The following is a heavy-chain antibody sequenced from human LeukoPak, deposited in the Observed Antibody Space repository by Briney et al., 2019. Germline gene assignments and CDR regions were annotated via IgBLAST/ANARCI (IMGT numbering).Heavy chain of an antibody. D-gene: IGHD3-10*01. CDR3: ASGSALLDY. CDR1: GGSFSTLY. V-gene: IGHV3-11*04. J-gene: IGHJ4*02. CDR2: ISSSGSTI. Sequence: LSLTCAVYGGSFSTLYWTWIRQPPGKGLEWVSYISSSGSTIYYADSVKGRFTISRDNAKNSLYLQMNSLRAEDTAVYYCASGSALLDYWGQGTLVTVSS.